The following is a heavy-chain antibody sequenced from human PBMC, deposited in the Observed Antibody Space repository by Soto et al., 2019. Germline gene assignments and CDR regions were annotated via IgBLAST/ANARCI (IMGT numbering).Heavy chain of an antibody. CDR2: IIPILGIA. Sequence: GPQVKVSCKASGGTFSSYTISWVRQAPGQGLEWMGRIIPILGIANYAQKFQGRVTITADKSTSTAYMELSSLRSEDTAVYYCAQLIVVPAAMGDAFDIWGQGTMVTVSS. CDR3: AQLIVVPAAMGDAFDI. CDR1: GGTFSSYT. D-gene: IGHD2-2*01. J-gene: IGHJ3*02. V-gene: IGHV1-69*02.